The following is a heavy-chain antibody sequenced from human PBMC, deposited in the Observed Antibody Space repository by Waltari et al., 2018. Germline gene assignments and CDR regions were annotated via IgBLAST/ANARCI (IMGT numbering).Heavy chain of an antibody. CDR3: TRSDYGDSGIDY. Sequence: QLQLQESGPGLVKPSGTLSLTCTASGGSINSNDYKWGWIRQPPGKGLEFIGSIYYSGGTYYNPSLQSRVTISVDTSKNQFSLMLSSVTAADTAVYYCTRSDYGDSGIDYWGQGTLVTVSS. CDR1: GGSINSNDYK. J-gene: IGHJ4*02. D-gene: IGHD4-17*01. CDR2: IYYSGGT. V-gene: IGHV4-39*01.